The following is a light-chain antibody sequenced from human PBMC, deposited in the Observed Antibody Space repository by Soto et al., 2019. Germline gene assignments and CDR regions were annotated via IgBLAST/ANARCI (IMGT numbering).Light chain of an antibody. V-gene: IGLV2-11*01. CDR3: CSYAGLYPHL. J-gene: IGLJ1*01. CDR1: SLDVGGFDY. CDR2: DVT. Sequence: QSALTQPRSVSGSPGQSVTICCTGASLDVGGFDYVSWYQQHPGKAPTLIIYDVTQRPSGVPDRFPGFKSGNTASLTISGLDPVDEADYYCCSYAGLYPHLFGTGTKVT.